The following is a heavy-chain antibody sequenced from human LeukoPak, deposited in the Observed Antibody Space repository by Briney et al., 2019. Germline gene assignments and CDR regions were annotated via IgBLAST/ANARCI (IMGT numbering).Heavy chain of an antibody. J-gene: IGHJ5*02. CDR1: GFTFSSYG. V-gene: IGHV3-30*03. CDR3: ARDHNRFDP. CDR2: ISYDGSNK. Sequence: GGSLRLSCAASGFTFSSYGMHWVRQAPGKGLEWVAVISYDGSNKYYADSVKGRFTISRDNSKNTLYLQMNSLRAEDTAVYYCARDHNRFDPWGQGTLVTVSS.